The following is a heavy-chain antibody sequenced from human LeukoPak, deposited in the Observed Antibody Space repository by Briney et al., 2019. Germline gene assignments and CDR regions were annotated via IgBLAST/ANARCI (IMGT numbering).Heavy chain of an antibody. V-gene: IGHV1-2*02. CDR1: GYTFTGYY. CDR3: ARESPLWFGDYRDAFDI. CDR2: INPNSGGT. J-gene: IGHJ3*02. Sequence: ASVKVSCKASGYTFTGYYMHWVRQAPGQGLEWMGWINPNSGGTNYAQKFQGRVTMTRDTSISTAYMELSRLRSDDTAVYYCARESPLWFGDYRDAFDIWGQGTMVTVSS. D-gene: IGHD3-10*01.